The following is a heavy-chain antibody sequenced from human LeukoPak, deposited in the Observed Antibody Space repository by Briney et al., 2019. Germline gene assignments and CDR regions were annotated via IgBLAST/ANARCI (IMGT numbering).Heavy chain of an antibody. Sequence: ASVKVSCKASGYTFTSYGISWVRQAPGQGLEWMGWISAYNGNTNYAQMLQGRVTMTTDTSTSTAYMELRSLRSDDTAVYYCARSRYSYGYNDYWGQGTLVTVSS. CDR3: ARSRYSYGYNDY. CDR1: GYTFTSYG. V-gene: IGHV1-18*04. J-gene: IGHJ4*02. CDR2: ISAYNGNT. D-gene: IGHD5-18*01.